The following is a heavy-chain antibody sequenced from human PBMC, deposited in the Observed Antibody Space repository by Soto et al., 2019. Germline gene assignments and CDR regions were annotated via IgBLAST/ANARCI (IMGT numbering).Heavy chain of an antibody. CDR1: GFTFTSYH. CDR3: ARDYNWAVDY. J-gene: IGHJ4*02. V-gene: IGHV1-46*01. CDR2: IQPRDHSI. Sequence: QVQLVQSGAEVKKPGASLKVSCKASGFTFTSYHMHWLRQAPGQGLQWMGIIQPRDHSITYAQKFXCRVSMTWDTSTSPVYMELSSLRSDDTAVYYCARDYNWAVDYWGQGTLVTVSS. D-gene: IGHD1-1*01.